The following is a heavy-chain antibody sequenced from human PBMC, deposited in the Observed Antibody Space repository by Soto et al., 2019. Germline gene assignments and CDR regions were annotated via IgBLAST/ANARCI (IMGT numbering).Heavy chain of an antibody. J-gene: IGHJ5*02. V-gene: IGHV3-66*01. Sequence: PGGSLRLSCAASGFTVSSNYMSWVRQAPGKGMEWVSVIYSGGSTYYADSVKGRFTISRDNSKNTLYLQMNSLRAEDTAVYYCTRVTYDYIWGSYRPTYNWFDPWGQGTLVTVSS. CDR2: IYSGGST. CDR3: TRVTYDYIWGSYRPTYNWFDP. D-gene: IGHD3-16*02. CDR1: GFTVSSNY.